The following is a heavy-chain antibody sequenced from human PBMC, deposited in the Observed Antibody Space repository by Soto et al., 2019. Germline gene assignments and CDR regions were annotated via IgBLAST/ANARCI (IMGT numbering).Heavy chain of an antibody. V-gene: IGHV1-69*01. D-gene: IGHD2-15*01. Sequence: QVQLAQSGAEVRKPGSSVKVSCGASGGSFSDFAFSWVRQAPGQGLEWMGGLIPMFGATKYAQRFQDRVTITADESTNTVYLTLSGLTSDDTATYYCARGGIVAVPAALASYHDYTNYRFDSWGQGTLVTVSS. CDR1: GGSFSDFA. J-gene: IGHJ4*02. CDR2: LIPMFGAT. CDR3: ARGGIVAVPAALASYHDYTNYRFDS.